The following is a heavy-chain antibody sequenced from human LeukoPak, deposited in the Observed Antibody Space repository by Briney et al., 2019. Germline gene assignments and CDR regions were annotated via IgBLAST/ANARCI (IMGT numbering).Heavy chain of an antibody. CDR2: IYYSGST. CDR1: GGSISSSSYY. D-gene: IGHD3-10*01. V-gene: IGHV4-39*07. J-gene: IGHJ5*02. Sequence: TSETLSLTCTVSGGSISSSSYYWGWIRQPPGKGLEWIGSIYYSGSTYYNPSLKSRVTISVDTSKNQFSLKLSSVTAADTAVYYCARDGEGGPTDWFDPWGQGTLVTASS. CDR3: ARDGEGGPTDWFDP.